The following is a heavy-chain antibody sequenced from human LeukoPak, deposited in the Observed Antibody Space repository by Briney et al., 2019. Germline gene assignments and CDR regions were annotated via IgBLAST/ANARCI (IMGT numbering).Heavy chain of an antibody. V-gene: IGHV3-23*01. Sequence: PGGSLRLSCAASGFTFSSYAMSWVRQAPGKGLEWVSAISGSGGSTYYADSVKGRFTISRDNSKNALYLQMNSLRAEDTAVYYCATRSLQKEVSDYWGQGTLVTVSS. D-gene: IGHD2-15*01. CDR2: ISGSGGST. CDR3: ATRSLQKEVSDY. CDR1: GFTFSSYA. J-gene: IGHJ4*02.